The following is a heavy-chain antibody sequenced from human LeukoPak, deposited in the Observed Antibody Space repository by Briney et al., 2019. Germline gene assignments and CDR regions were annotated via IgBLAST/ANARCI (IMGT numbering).Heavy chain of an antibody. Sequence: PSETLSLTCAVYGGSFSGYYWSWIRQTPGKGLEWIGYISNSETTDYGPSFKSRVTMSLDTSKNQFSLKLSSVTAADTGVYYCARGYCSDERCPVFPSWGQGTLVTVSS. CDR1: GGSFSGYY. CDR3: ARGYCSDERCPVFPS. CDR2: ISNSETT. V-gene: IGHV4-34*01. D-gene: IGHD2-15*01. J-gene: IGHJ5*02.